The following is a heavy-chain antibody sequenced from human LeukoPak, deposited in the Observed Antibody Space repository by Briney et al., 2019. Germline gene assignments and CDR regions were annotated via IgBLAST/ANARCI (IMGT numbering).Heavy chain of an antibody. CDR2: IVPIFGTA. CDR1: GGTFSSYT. J-gene: IGHJ5*02. CDR3: AIPSYCSGGSCYPPDCFDP. V-gene: IGHV1-69*01. Sequence: SVKVSCKASGGTFSSYTISWVRQAPGQGLEWMGGIVPIFGTANYAQKFQGRVTITADESTSTAYMELSSLGSEDTAVYYCAIPSYCSGGSCYPPDCFDPWGQGTLVTVSS. D-gene: IGHD2-15*01.